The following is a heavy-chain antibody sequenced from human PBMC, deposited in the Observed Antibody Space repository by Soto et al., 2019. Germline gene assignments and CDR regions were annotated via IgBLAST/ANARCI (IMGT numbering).Heavy chain of an antibody. CDR1: GFTFSNYW. V-gene: IGHV3-7*03. CDR3: ARDRGDYYPNFDY. J-gene: IGHJ4*02. D-gene: IGHD4-17*01. CDR2: IRQDGSEK. Sequence: EVQLVESGGGLVQPGGSLRLSCAVSGFTFSNYWMSWVRQAPGKGLEWVANIRQDGSEKYYVDSVKGRFTISRDNAKNSLSLQMNSLRAEDTAGYYCARDRGDYYPNFDYWGQGTLVTVSS.